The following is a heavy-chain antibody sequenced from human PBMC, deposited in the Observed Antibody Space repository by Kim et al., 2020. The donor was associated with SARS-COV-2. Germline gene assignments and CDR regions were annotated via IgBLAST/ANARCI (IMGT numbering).Heavy chain of an antibody. D-gene: IGHD4-17*01. J-gene: IGHJ4*02. CDR1: GGSISSSSYY. Sequence: SETLSLTCTVSGGSISSSSYYWGWIRQPPGKGLEWIGSIYYSGSTYYNPSLKSRVTISVDTSKNQFSLKLSSVTAADTAVYYCAREEKTVTTASPFDYWGQGTLVTVSS. CDR3: AREEKTVTTASPFDY. V-gene: IGHV4-39*02. CDR2: IYYSGST.